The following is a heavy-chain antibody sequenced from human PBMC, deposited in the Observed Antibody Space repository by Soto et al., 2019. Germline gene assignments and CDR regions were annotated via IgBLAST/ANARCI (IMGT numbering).Heavy chain of an antibody. Sequence: PSETLSLTCTVSGGSINRNYWWTWVRQPPGKGLEWIGEIYHTGNNNYNPSLKRRVTISVDKSKHQFSLKPTSVTATDTAVYYCARDPAGYCTSTTCYTNIDSGNDWGPGTLVTSPQ. CDR1: GGSINRNYW. CDR3: ARDPAGYCTSTTCYTNIDSGND. V-gene: IGHV4-4*02. J-gene: IGHJ4*02. D-gene: IGHD2-2*02. CDR2: IYHTGNN.